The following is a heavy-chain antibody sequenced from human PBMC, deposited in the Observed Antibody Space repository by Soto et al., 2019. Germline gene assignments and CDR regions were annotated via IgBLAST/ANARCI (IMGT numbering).Heavy chain of an antibody. CDR3: AHRGYGNYPRDNWFDP. CDR2: IYWNDEK. D-gene: IGHD4-17*01. V-gene: IGHV2-5*01. Sequence: SGPTLVNPTQTLTLTCSFSGFSLSSGGAGVGWIRQPPGKGLEWLALIYWNDEKRYSPSLKSRLTITKDTSKNQVVLLMTDVDPVDTATYYCAHRGYGNYPRDNWFDPWGQGTLVTVSS. CDR1: GFSLSSGGAG. J-gene: IGHJ5*02.